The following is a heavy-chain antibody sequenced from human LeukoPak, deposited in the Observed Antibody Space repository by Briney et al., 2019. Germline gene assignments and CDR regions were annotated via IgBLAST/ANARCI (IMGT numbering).Heavy chain of an antibody. V-gene: IGHV1-8*03. J-gene: IGHJ5*02. D-gene: IGHD1-26*01. CDR3: ARLISGSYIDP. Sequence: ASVKVSCKASGYTFTSYDINWVRQATGQGLEWMGWMNPNSGNTGYAQKFQGRVTITRNTSISTAYMEVSSLRSEDTAVYYCARLISGSYIDPWGQGTLVPVSS. CDR1: GYTFTSYD. CDR2: MNPNSGNT.